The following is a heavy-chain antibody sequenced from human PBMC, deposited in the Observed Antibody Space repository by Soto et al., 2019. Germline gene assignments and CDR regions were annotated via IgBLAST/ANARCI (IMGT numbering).Heavy chain of an antibody. D-gene: IGHD2-15*01. V-gene: IGHV1-46*01. Sequence: GASVKVSCKASGDTFTSYYMHWVRQAPGQGLEWMGIINPSGGSTSYAQKFRGRVTMTRDTSTSTVYMELSSLSSEATAVYYCAREFPLFDSFARAPPYGTPVPGQGTTDTVS. J-gene: IGHJ6*02. CDR2: INPSGGST. CDR1: GDTFTSYY. CDR3: AREFPLFDSFARAPPYGTPV.